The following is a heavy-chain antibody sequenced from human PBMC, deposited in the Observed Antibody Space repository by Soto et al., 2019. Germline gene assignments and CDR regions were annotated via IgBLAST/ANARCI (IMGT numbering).Heavy chain of an antibody. Sequence: EVQLVESGGGLVQPGRSLRLSCAASGFTFDDYAMHWVRQAPGKGLEWVSGISWNSGSIGYADSVKGRFTISRDNAKNSLYLQMNSLRAEDTALYYCAKDDTPGSSSSWYYFDYWGQGTLVTVSS. CDR1: GFTFDDYA. CDR2: ISWNSGSI. CDR3: AKDDTPGSSSSWYYFDY. J-gene: IGHJ4*02. V-gene: IGHV3-9*01. D-gene: IGHD6-13*01.